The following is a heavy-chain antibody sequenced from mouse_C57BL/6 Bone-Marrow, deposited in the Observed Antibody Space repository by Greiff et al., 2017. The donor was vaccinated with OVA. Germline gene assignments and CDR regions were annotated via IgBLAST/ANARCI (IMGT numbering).Heavy chain of an antibody. CDR3: ARAPITTVVANYYAMDY. Sequence: VQLQQSGAELVRPGTSVKVSCKASGYAFTNYLIEWVKQRPGQGLEWIGVINPGSGGTNYNEKFKGKATLTADKSSSTAYMQLSSLTSEDSAVYCCARAPITTVVANYYAMDYWGQGTSVTVSS. CDR2: INPGSGGT. D-gene: IGHD1-1*01. J-gene: IGHJ4*01. CDR1: GYAFTNYL. V-gene: IGHV1-54*01.